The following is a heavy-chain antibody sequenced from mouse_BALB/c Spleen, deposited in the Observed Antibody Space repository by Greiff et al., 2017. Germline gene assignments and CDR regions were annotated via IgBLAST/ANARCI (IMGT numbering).Heavy chain of an antibody. CDR1: GFSLTGYG. J-gene: IGHJ4*01. D-gene: IGHD2-3*01. V-gene: IGHV2-6-7*01. CDR3: ARDRAYDGYHHAMDY. CDR2: IWGDGST. Sequence: VQGVESGPGLVAPSQSLSITCTVSGFSLTGYGVNWVRQPPGKGLEWLGMIWGDGSTDYNSALKSRLSISKDNSKSQVFLKMNSLQTDDTARYYCARDRAYDGYHHAMDYWGQGTSVTVSS.